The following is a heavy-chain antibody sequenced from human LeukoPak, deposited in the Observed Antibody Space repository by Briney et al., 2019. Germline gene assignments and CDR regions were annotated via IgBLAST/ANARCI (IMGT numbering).Heavy chain of an antibody. CDR3: ARGCQCPSGLSSWFDP. D-gene: IGHD1-14*01. V-gene: IGHV3-23*01. CDR2: LSGSGDGQ. J-gene: IGHJ5*02. CDR1: GFTFTNHG. Sequence: PGGSLRLSCSASGFTFTNHGMSWVRQAPGKGLEWVSGLSGSGDGQFYAESVEGRFSISRDISNNIWYLQMNSLRAEDTAVYYCARGCQCPSGLSSWFDPRGQGTLVAVSS.